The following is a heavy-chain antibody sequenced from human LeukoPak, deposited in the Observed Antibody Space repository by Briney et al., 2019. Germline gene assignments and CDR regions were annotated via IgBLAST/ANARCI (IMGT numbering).Heavy chain of an antibody. CDR2: IREDGSNK. CDR3: ALGKNFGYHYFDF. CDR1: GFTFNNYG. Sequence: GGSLRLSCAASGFTFNNYGMHWVRQAPGKGLKWVAFIREDGSNKYYADSVKGRFTISRDYSKNTLFLQMSSLRPEDTAVYYCALGKNFGYHYFDFWGQGALVTVSS. D-gene: IGHD2-2*03. J-gene: IGHJ4*02. V-gene: IGHV3-30*02.